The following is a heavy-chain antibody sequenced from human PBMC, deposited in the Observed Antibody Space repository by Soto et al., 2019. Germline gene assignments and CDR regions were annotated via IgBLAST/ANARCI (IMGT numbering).Heavy chain of an antibody. CDR1: GGSFSAYY. CDR2: IIPSGST. Sequence: PSETLSLTCAVYGGSFSAYYWSWVRQPPGKGLEWIGEIIPSGSTTYNPSFKIRLTITVYTSKNQFSMTLSSLTDADTAVYYCARQRPTEGRWEFANYYGMDVWGQGTPVTVSS. CDR3: ARQRPTEGRWEFANYYGMDV. D-gene: IGHD1-26*01. J-gene: IGHJ6*02. V-gene: IGHV4-34*12.